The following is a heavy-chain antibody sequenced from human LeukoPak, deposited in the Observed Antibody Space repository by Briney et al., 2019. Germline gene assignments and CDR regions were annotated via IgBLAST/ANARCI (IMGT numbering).Heavy chain of an antibody. CDR2: INPNSGGT. CDR3: ARGPLIAARPGAFDI. Sequence: GASVKVSCKASGYTFTGYYMHWVRQAPGQGLEWMGWINPNSGGTNYAQKFQGRVTMTRDTSISTAYMELSRLRSDDTAVYYCARGPLIAARPGAFDIWGQGTMVTVSS. V-gene: IGHV1-2*02. CDR1: GYTFTGYY. J-gene: IGHJ3*02. D-gene: IGHD6-6*01.